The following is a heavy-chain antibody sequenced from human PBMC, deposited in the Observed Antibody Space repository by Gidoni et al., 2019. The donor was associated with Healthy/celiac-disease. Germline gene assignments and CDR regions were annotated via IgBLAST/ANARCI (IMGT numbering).Heavy chain of an antibody. D-gene: IGHD2-2*01. Sequence: QVQLVESGGGVVQPGRSMRLYCAASGFTCSSYGMHWVRQAPGKGLEWVAVIWYDGSNKYYADSVKGRFTISRDNSKNTLYLQMNSLRAEDTAVYYCARETIVVVPAYYYYGMDVWGQGTTVTVSS. CDR1: GFTCSSYG. V-gene: IGHV3-33*01. J-gene: IGHJ6*02. CDR3: ARETIVVVPAYYYYGMDV. CDR2: IWYDGSNK.